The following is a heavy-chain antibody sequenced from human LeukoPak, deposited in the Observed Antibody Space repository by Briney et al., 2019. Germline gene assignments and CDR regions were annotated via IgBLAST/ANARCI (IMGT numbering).Heavy chain of an antibody. J-gene: IGHJ5*02. CDR2: ISGSGGST. Sequence: PGGSLRLSCAASGFTFSSYAMSWVRQAPGKGLEWVSAISGSGGSTYYADSVKGRFTISRDNSKNTLYLQMNSLRAEDTAVYYCAKGPYYYDSSGYYATWGQGTLVTVSS. CDR3: AKGPYYYDSSGYYAT. CDR1: GFTFSSYA. V-gene: IGHV3-23*01. D-gene: IGHD3-22*01.